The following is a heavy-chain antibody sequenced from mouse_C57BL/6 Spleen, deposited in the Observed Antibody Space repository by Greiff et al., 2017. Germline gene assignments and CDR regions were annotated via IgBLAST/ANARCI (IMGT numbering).Heavy chain of an antibody. Sequence: VKLQESGPELVKPGASVKISCKASGYAFSSSWMNWVKQRPGKGLEWIGRIYPEDGETKYAPKFQGKATITADTSSNTAYLQLSSLTSEDTAVYYCAREVYSNYVWFAYWGQGTLVTVSA. CDR3: AREVYSNYVWFAY. CDR2: IYPEDGET. CDR1: GYAFSSSW. D-gene: IGHD2-5*01. V-gene: IGHV1-82*01. J-gene: IGHJ3*01.